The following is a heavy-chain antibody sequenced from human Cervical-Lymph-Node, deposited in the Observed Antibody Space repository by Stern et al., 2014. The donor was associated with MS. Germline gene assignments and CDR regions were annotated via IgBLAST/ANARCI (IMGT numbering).Heavy chain of an antibody. J-gene: IGHJ4*02. CDR1: GDSINYNY. CDR3: ARVLRRRVIGAPGAGYYFDY. V-gene: IGHV4-59*01. CDR2: VFYRGSI. D-gene: IGHD6-13*01. Sequence: QVQLVESGPGLVKPSETLSLTCTVSGDSINYNYWGWIRQPPGKALEWIGYVFYRGSITYNPSLKSRVTISVDTSKNQFSLNLNSVTAADTAVYYCARVLRRRVIGAPGAGYYFDYWGQGTLVTVPS.